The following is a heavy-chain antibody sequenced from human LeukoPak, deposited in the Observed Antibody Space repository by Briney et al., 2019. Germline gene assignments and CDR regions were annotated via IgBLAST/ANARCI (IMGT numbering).Heavy chain of an antibody. J-gene: IGHJ3*02. CDR2: IIPIFGTA. Sequence: SVKVSCKASGGTFSSYAISWVRQAPGQGLEWMGGIIPIFGTANYAQKFQGRVTITTDESTSTAYMELSSLRSEDTAVYYCARDIEWHGAFDIWGQGTMVTVSS. CDR1: GGTFSSYA. V-gene: IGHV1-69*05. D-gene: IGHD5-12*01. CDR3: ARDIEWHGAFDI.